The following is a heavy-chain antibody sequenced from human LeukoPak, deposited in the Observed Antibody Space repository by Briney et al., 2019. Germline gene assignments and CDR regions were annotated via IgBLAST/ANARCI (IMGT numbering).Heavy chain of an antibody. Sequence: ASVKVSCKASGYTFTGYYIHWVRQPPGQGLEWMGYINPNSGDTNNAQKFQGRVTMTRDTTISTAYMELSRLRSDDTAVYYCARPYCTNGVCYTFFDYWGQGTLVTVSS. V-gene: IGHV1-2*02. CDR1: GYTFTGYY. J-gene: IGHJ4*02. D-gene: IGHD2-8*01. CDR2: INPNSGDT. CDR3: ARPYCTNGVCYTFFDY.